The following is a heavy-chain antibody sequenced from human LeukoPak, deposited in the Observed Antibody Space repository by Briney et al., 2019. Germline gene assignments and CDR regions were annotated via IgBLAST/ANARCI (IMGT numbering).Heavy chain of an antibody. CDR3: ARGRRYYYGSGSYNWFDP. CDR2: INHSGST. CDR1: GGSFSGYY. D-gene: IGHD3-10*01. Sequence: SETLSLTCAVYGGSFSGYYWSWIRQPPGKGLEWIGEINHSGSTNYNPSLKSRVTIPVDTSKNQFSLKLSPVTAADTAVYYCARGRRYYYGSGSYNWFDPWGQGTLVTVSS. V-gene: IGHV4-34*01. J-gene: IGHJ5*02.